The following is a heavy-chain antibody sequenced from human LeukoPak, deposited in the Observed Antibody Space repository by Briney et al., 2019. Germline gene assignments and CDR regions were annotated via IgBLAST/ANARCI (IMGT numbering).Heavy chain of an antibody. V-gene: IGHV3-21*01. D-gene: IGHD1-26*01. CDR2: ISSSSTYI. J-gene: IGHJ3*02. CDR1: GFTFSSYE. Sequence: GGSLRLPCAASGFTFSSYEMNWVRQAPGKGLEWVSSISSSSTYIFYPDSVKGRFTISRDNAKNSLYLQMNSLRAEDTAVYYCARVGIVGATGDAFDIWGQGTMVTVSS. CDR3: ARVGIVGATGDAFDI.